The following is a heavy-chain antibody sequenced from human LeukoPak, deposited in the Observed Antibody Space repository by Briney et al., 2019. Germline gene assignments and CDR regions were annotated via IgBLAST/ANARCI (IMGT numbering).Heavy chain of an antibody. CDR1: GGSISNYY. Sequence: PSETLSLTCTVSGGSISNYYWSWIRQPPGKGLEWVGYIYYSGSTNYNPSLKSRVTISVDTSKNQFPLMLSSVTAADTAVYYCARVPFYYGSGSYYIDDYFDHWGQGTLVTVSS. CDR2: IYYSGST. V-gene: IGHV4-59*01. J-gene: IGHJ4*02. CDR3: ARVPFYYGSGSYYIDDYFDH. D-gene: IGHD3-10*01.